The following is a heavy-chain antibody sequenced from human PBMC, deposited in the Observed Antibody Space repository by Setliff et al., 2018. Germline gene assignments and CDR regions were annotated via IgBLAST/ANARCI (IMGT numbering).Heavy chain of an antibody. Sequence: LRLSCAASGFTLSSYWMHWVRQAPGKGLVWVSRINSDGSSTSYADSVKGRFTISRDNAKNTLYLQMNSLRAEDTAVYYCARSINGYQQRYDIWGQGALVTVSS. CDR1: GFTLSSYW. D-gene: IGHD3-22*01. CDR3: ARSINGYQQRYDI. J-gene: IGHJ4*02. CDR2: INSDGSST. V-gene: IGHV3-74*01.